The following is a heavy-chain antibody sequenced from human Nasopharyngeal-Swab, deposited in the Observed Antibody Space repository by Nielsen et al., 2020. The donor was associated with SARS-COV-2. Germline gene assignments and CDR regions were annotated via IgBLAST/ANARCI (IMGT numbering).Heavy chain of an antibody. CDR3: ARDDGSYGMDV. J-gene: IGHJ6*02. CDR2: IYYKGNT. D-gene: IGHD3-10*01. V-gene: IGHV4-39*07. Sequence: SETLSLTCTVSGGSISSITYYWGWIRQPPGMGLEWIGNIYYKGNTYYNPSLKSRVTISVDTSKNQFSLRLTSVTAADTAVYYCARDDGSYGMDVWGQGTTVTVSS. CDR1: GGSISSITYY.